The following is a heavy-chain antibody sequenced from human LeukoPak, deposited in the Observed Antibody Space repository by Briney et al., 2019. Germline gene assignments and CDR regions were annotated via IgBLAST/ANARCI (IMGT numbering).Heavy chain of an antibody. CDR3: AREIVTTTTFDA. J-gene: IGHJ4*02. D-gene: IGHD5-12*01. CDR1: GFTFSNYS. CDR2: ISSSSSYI. V-gene: IGHV3-21*01. Sequence: GGSLRLSCAASGFTFSNYSMNWVRQAPGKGREWVSSISSSSSYIYYADSVKGRFTISRDKAKKSLCLQRNSLRGEDTAVYYCAREIVTTTTFDAWSQGAMVTVSS.